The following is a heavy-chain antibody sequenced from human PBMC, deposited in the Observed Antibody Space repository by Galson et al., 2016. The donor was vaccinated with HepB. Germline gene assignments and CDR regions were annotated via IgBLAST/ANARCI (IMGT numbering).Heavy chain of an antibody. CDR2: IYYTGTT. CDR3: ARSWALTGNLMRISSFFDL. V-gene: IGHV4-61*01. CDR1: GVSVSRGSYY. J-gene: IGHJ2*01. D-gene: IGHD2-15*01. Sequence: ETLSLTCNFSGVSVSRGSYYWTWIRQPPGKGLEWIGYIYYTGTTTYNPSVNSRVTISIDTAKNQFSLKLNSVTAADTAVYYCARSWALTGNLMRISSFFDLWGRGTLVTVSS.